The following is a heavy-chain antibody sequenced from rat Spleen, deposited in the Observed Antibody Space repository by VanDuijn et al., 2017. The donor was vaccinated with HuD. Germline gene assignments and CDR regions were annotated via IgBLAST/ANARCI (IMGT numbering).Heavy chain of an antibody. V-gene: IGHV5-22*01. CDR3: ARPSITSYVMDA. CDR2: ISYEGSST. D-gene: IGHD1-4*01. J-gene: IGHJ4*01. CDR1: GFIFSNYY. Sequence: EVQLVESDGGLVQPGRSLKLSCAASGFIFSNYYMAWVRQAPKKGLEWVASISYEGSSTYYGDSVKGRFTISRDNAESTLYLQMNSLRSEDTATYYCARPSITSYVMDAWGQGASVTVSS.